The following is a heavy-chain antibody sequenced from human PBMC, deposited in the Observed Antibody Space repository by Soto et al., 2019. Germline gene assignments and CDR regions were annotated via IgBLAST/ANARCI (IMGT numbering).Heavy chain of an antibody. Sequence: GGTLRLSCAASGFTFSSYWMSWVRQAPGKGLEWVANIKQDGSEKYYVDSVKGRFTISRDNAKNSLYLQMNSLRAEDSALYYCARSTGTTFRYYFDYWGQGTLVTVSS. D-gene: IGHD1-7*01. V-gene: IGHV3-7*01. CDR3: ARSTGTTFRYYFDY. CDR2: IKQDGSEK. CDR1: GFTFSSYW. J-gene: IGHJ4*02.